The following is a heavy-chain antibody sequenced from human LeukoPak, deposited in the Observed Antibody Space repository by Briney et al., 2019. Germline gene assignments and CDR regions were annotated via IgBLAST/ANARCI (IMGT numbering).Heavy chain of an antibody. CDR2: ISGSGDNT. J-gene: IGHJ4*02. CDR3: AKGSYYDSSGSFYFDY. Sequence: GGSLRLSCAASGFIFSSYAMSWVRQAPGKGLEWVSGISGSGDNTYYADSVKGRFTISRDNSKNTLYVQVNSLGTEDTAAYYCAKGSYYDSSGSFYFDYWGQGTLVTVSS. CDR1: GFIFSSYA. V-gene: IGHV3-23*01. D-gene: IGHD3-22*01.